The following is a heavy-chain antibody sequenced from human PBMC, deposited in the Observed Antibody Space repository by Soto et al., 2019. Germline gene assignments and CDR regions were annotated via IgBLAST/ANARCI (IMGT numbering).Heavy chain of an antibody. D-gene: IGHD6-19*01. CDR1: GFTFSSYG. V-gene: IGHV3-30*18. CDR2: ISYDGSNK. J-gene: IGHJ4*02. CDR3: AKEIDSSGSGGY. Sequence: PGGSQRLSCAASGFTFSSYGMHWVRQAPGKGLEWVAVISYDGSNKYYADSVKGRFTISRDNSKNTLYLQMNSLRAEDTAVYYCAKEIDSSGSGGYWGQGTLVTVSS.